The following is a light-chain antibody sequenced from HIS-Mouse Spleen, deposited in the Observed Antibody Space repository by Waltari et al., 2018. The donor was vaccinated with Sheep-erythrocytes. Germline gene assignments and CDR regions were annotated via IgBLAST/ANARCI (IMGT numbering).Light chain of an antibody. CDR3: CSYAGSYNHV. CDR2: DVS. CDR1: SRDGRGDNY. V-gene: IGLV2-11*01. J-gene: IGLJ1*01. Sequence: QSALTQPRSVSGSPGQSTTLSCTGTSRDGRGDNYVSLSQQHPGKAPKSMIYDVSKRPSGVPDRFSGSKSGNTASLTISGLQAEDEADYYCCSYAGSYNHVFATGTKVTVL.